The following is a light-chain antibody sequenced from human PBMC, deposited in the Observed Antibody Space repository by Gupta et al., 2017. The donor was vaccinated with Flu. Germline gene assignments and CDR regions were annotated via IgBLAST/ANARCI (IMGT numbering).Light chain of an antibody. J-gene: IGKJ2*01. CDR3: QQADYFPYT. V-gene: IGKV1-12*01. CDR2: AAS. CDR1: ETINKN. Sequence: DIHMTQSPSFVSASVGDSVTITCRASETINKNLAWYQHKPGRAPKLLIYAASSLHFGVPSRFSGIGSGTDFTLTINSLQPEECATYYCQQADYFPYTFGRGTMLDIK.